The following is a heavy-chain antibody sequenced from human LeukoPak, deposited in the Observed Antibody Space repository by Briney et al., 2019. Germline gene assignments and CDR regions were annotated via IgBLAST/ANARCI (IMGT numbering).Heavy chain of an antibody. Sequence: SETLSLTCGVSGGSISGTNWWSWVRQPPGQGLEWIGEIALRGLTNYNPSLRSRLTMSLDESKNQVSLNLTSVTAADTAVYYCSRESGPFSPFGFWGQGTLVSVHS. CDR3: SRESGPFSPFGF. CDR1: GGSISGTNW. J-gene: IGHJ4*02. CDR2: IALRGLT. V-gene: IGHV4-4*02. D-gene: IGHD1-26*01.